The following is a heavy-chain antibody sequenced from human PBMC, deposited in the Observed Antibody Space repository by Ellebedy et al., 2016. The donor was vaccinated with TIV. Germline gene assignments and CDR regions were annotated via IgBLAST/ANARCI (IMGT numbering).Heavy chain of an antibody. D-gene: IGHD6-13*01. CDR2: ISYDGSNK. J-gene: IGHJ6*02. V-gene: IGHV3-30*04. Sequence: GGSLRLXCAASGFTFSSYAMHWVRQAPGKGLEWVAVISYDGSNKYYADSVKGRFTISRDNSKNTLYLQMSSLRAEDTAVYYCARVGIWYSSSWYYYYYGMDVWGQGTTVTVSS. CDR3: ARVGIWYSSSWYYYYYGMDV. CDR1: GFTFSSYA.